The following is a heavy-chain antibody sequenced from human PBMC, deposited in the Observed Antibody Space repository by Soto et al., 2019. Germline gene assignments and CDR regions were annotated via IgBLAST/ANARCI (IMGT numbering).Heavy chain of an antibody. J-gene: IGHJ6*02. V-gene: IGHV1-2*02. Sequence: ASVKVSCKASGYTFTGYYMHWVRQAPGQGLEWMGWINPNSGGTNYAQKFQGRVTMTRDTSISTAYMELSRLRSDDTAVYYCARNYELSSGWQHYYYGLHVWGQGTTVTVSS. CDR2: INPNSGGT. CDR3: ARNYELSSGWQHYYYGLHV. CDR1: GYTFTGYY. D-gene: IGHD6-19*01.